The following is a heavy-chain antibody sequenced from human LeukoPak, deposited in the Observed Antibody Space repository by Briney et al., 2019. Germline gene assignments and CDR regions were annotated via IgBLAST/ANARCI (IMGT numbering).Heavy chain of an antibody. CDR2: IYHSGST. V-gene: IGHV4-30-2*01. CDR1: GGSISSGGYS. J-gene: IGHJ4*02. CDR3: ARGDYGSLDY. D-gene: IGHD4-17*01. Sequence: SQTLSLTCAVSGGSISSGGYSWSWIRQPPGKGLEWIGYIYHSGSTYYNPSLKSRVTISVDRPKNQFSLKLSSVTAADTAVYYCARGDYGSLDYWGQGTLVTVSS.